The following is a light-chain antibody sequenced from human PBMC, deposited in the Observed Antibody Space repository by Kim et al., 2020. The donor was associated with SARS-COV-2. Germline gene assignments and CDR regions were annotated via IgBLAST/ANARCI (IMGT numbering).Light chain of an antibody. CDR1: SLRRYY. CDR3: NSRDSSGNHLV. V-gene: IGLV3-19*01. Sequence: ALGKTVRITCQGDSLRRYYASWYQQKPGQAPVIVIYGQNNRPSGIPDRFSGSSSGNTASLTITGAQAEDEADYCCNSRDSSGNHLVFGGGTKLTVL. J-gene: IGLJ3*02. CDR2: GQN.